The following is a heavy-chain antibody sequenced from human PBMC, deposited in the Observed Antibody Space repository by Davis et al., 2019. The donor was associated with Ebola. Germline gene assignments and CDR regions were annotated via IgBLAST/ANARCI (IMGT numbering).Heavy chain of an antibody. CDR1: GGSISSSSYY. D-gene: IGHD3-10*01. V-gene: IGHV4-39*01. J-gene: IGHJ6*02. Sequence: PSETLSLTCTVSGGSISSSSYYWGWIRQPPGKGLEWIGSIYYSGSTYYNPSLKSRVTISVDTSKNQFSLKLSSVTAADTAVYYCARHYYGSGSYNPYYYYGMDVWGQGTTVTVSS. CDR2: IYYSGST. CDR3: ARHYYGSGSYNPYYYYGMDV.